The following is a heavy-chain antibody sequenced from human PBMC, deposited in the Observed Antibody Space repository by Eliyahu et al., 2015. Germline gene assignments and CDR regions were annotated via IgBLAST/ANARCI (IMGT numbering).Heavy chain of an antibody. J-gene: IGHJ3*02. CDR2: IIPIFGTA. D-gene: IGHD3-10*01. CDR1: GGTFSSYA. CDR3: AREVIYGSGTASFVDAFDI. Sequence: EVKKPGSSVKVSCKASGGTFSSYAISWVRQAPGQGLEWMGGIIPIFGTANYAQKFQGRVTITADESTSTAYMELSSLRSEDTAVYYCAREVIYGSGTASFVDAFDIWGQGTMVTVSS. V-gene: IGHV1-69*01.